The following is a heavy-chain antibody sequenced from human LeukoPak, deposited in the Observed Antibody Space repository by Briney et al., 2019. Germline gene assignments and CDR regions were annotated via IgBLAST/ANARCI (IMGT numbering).Heavy chain of an antibody. CDR2: LNPNSGNT. CDR3: ARDPGDITMVRGVIIRAFDI. J-gene: IGHJ3*02. V-gene: IGHV1-8*03. Sequence: GASVKVSCKASGYTFTSYDINWVRQATGQGLEWMGWLNPNSGNTGYAQKFQGRVTITRNTSISTAYMELSSLRSDDTAVYYCARDPGDITMVRGVIIRAFDIWGQGTMVTVSS. CDR1: GYTFTSYD. D-gene: IGHD3-10*01.